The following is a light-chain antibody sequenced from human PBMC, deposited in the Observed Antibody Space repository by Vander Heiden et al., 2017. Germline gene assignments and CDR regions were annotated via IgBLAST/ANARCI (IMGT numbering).Light chain of an antibody. CDR1: QSISSY. V-gene: IGKV1-39*01. Sequence: DIQMTQSPPSLSASVGDRVTITCRASQSISSYLNWYQQKPGKAPKLLIYAASSLQSGVKSRFSGSGYGTDFTLTISSLQPEDFAAYYCQQRDSNHRLYTFGQGTKLEIK. CDR3: QQRDSNHRLYT. J-gene: IGKJ2*01. CDR2: AAS.